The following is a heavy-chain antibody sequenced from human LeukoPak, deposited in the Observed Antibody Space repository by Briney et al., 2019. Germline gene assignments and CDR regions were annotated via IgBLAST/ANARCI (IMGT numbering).Heavy chain of an antibody. CDR1: GYNFAFYW. V-gene: IGHV5-51*01. J-gene: IGHJ4*02. Sequence: GESLKISCKTSGYNFAFYWIAWVRPMPGKGLEWMGIIYPGDSDTKYSPSFQGQVTISVDKSINTAYLQWSSLKASDTAVYYCARQDPLALYYFDYWGQGAQVIVS. CDR3: ARQDPLALYYFDY. CDR2: IYPGDSDT. D-gene: IGHD3-3*02.